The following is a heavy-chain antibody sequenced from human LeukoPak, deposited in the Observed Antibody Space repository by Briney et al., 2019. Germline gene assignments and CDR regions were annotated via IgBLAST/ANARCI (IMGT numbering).Heavy chain of an antibody. D-gene: IGHD2-21*02. Sequence: SGTLSLTCTVSGASISSGGYYWSWIRQPPGKGLEWIGYIYHSGSTYYNPSLKSRVTISVDKSKNQFSLRLNSVTAADTAVYYCARNRVVPPAIDYWGQGTLVTVSS. J-gene: IGHJ4*02. CDR3: ARNRVVPPAIDY. CDR2: IYHSGST. CDR1: GASISSGGYY. V-gene: IGHV4-30-2*01.